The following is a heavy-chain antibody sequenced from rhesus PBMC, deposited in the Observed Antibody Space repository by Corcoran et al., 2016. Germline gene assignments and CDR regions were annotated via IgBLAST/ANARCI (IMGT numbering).Heavy chain of an antibody. D-gene: IGHD6-31*01. V-gene: IGHV4-80*01. CDR1: GESISANW. CDR3: ARDPATGYFDF. CDR2: LDGGFRTP. J-gene: IGHJ4*01. Sequence: QVQLQESGPGLVTPSETLSLICMVSGESISANWRCWIRQPPGEGLEWFWELDGGFRTPNYIPSLKSRVTISKDASRNQLSLKVTSVTAADTAVYYCARDPATGYFDFWGQGVLVPVSS.